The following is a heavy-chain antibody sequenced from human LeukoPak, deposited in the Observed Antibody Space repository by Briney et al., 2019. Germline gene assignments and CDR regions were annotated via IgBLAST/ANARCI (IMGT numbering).Heavy chain of an antibody. CDR2: ISGSGGST. CDR3: AKRGNPAVGHHYLDV. V-gene: IGHV3-23*01. CDR1: GFTFSSYA. J-gene: IGHJ6*03. Sequence: GGSLRLSCAASGFTFSSYAMSWVRQAPGKGLEGVSAISGSGGSTYYADSVKGRFTISRDNSKNTPYLQMNSLGAEDTAVYYCAKRGNPAVGHHYLDVWGEGTTVSVSS. D-gene: IGHD2-2*01.